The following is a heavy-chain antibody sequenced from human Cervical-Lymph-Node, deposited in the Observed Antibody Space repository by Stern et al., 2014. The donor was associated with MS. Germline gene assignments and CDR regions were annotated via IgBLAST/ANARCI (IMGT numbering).Heavy chain of an antibody. CDR3: AREVAGHRLGMMDV. D-gene: IGHD6-19*01. V-gene: IGHV1-46*01. Sequence: QMQLVQSGAEVKKPGASVKVSCKASGYTFTSYYMHWVRQAPGQGLEWMGIINPSGGSKRYAQKFQGRVTMTRDTSTNTVSMELSSLRSEDTAVYYCAREVAGHRLGMMDVWGQGTTVTVSS. J-gene: IGHJ6*02. CDR2: INPSGGSK. CDR1: GYTFTSYY.